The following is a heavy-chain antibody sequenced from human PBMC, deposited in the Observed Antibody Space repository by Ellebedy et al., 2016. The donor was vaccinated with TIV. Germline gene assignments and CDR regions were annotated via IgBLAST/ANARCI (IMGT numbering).Heavy chain of an antibody. V-gene: IGHV4-39*01. Sequence: MPSETLSLTCSVSGGSVSSTRYYWAWIRQPPGKGLEYIWSVYYSGSPYYNPSLKSRVTLSADTSNNQFSLNLRTVTAADTAVYYCARTDPWQPIDDWGQGILVSVSS. CDR2: VYYSGSP. J-gene: IGHJ4*02. D-gene: IGHD2-21*02. CDR3: ARTDPWQPIDD. CDR1: GGSVSSTRYY.